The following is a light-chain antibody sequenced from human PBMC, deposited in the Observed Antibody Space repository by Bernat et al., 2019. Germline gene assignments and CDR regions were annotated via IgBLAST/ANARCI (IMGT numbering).Light chain of an antibody. V-gene: IGLV1-47*02. J-gene: IGLJ3*02. CDR3: AAWDDSLTGRV. CDR2: SNN. CDR1: SYNIGSNY. Sequence: QSVVTQPPSASGTPGQRVTISCSGSSYNIGSNYVYWYQQVPGTAPKLLIYSNNQRPSGVPDRFSGSKSGTSASLAISGLRSEDEAEYYCAAWDDSLTGRVFGGGTKLTVL.